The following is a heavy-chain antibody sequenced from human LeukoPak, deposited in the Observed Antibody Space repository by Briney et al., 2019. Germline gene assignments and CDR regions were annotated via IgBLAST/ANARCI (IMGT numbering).Heavy chain of an antibody. J-gene: IGHJ4*02. V-gene: IGHV3-53*01. CDR3: ARGGSGSLDY. CDR1: GFTFSSYS. CDR2: IYSGGNT. Sequence: GGSLRLSCAASGFTFSSYSMNWVRQAPGKGLEWVSVIYSGGNTYYADSVKGRFTISRDNSKNTLYLQMNSLRAEDTAVYYCARGGSGSLDYWGQGTLVTVSS. D-gene: IGHD1-26*01.